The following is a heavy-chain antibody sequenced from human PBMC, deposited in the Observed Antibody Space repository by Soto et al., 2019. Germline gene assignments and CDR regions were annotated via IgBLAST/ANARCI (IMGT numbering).Heavy chain of an antibody. J-gene: IGHJ4*02. V-gene: IGHV3-23*01. CDR3: AKDHSYYDGFCY. D-gene: IGHD4-4*01. CDR2: ISGSGCST. CDR1: GFTFSSYA. Sequence: EVSLRLSCAASGFTFSSYAMSRVRRARGKGLDCLSAISGSGCSTWYANPVKGRFTISRENSQSMLYLQMTSLRAEDTAVYYGAKDHSYYDGFCYWGQGT.